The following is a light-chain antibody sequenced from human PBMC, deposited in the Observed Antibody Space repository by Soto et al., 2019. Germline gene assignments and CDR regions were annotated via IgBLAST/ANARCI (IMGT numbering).Light chain of an antibody. J-gene: IGLJ2*01. CDR2: EVN. Sequence: QSALTQPASVSGSPGQSITISCTGTNGDVGSYDLVSWYQRYPGEAPKLIIYEVNKRPSGISNRFSGSKSGNTASLTISGLRAEYEAEDDCCSYAGSNSLIFGGGTQLTVL. CDR1: NGDVGSYDL. V-gene: IGLV2-23*02. CDR3: CSYAGSNSLI.